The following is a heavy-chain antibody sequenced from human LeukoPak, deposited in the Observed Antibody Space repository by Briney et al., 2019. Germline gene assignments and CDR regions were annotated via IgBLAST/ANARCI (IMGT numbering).Heavy chain of an antibody. V-gene: IGHV3-7*01. CDR3: AKDLRYCSSTSCYLDYYYYMDV. D-gene: IGHD2-2*01. Sequence: GGSLRLSCAASGFTFSSYWMSWVRQAPGKGLEWVANIKQDGSEKYYVDSVKGRFTISRDNAKNSLYLQMNSLRAEDTAVYYCAKDLRYCSSTSCYLDYYYYMDVWGKGTTVTVSS. CDR1: GFTFSSYW. CDR2: IKQDGSEK. J-gene: IGHJ6*03.